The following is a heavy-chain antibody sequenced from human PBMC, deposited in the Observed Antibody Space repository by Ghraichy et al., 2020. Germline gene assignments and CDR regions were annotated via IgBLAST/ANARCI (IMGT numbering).Heavy chain of an antibody. Sequence: GGSLRLSCAASGFTFSSYSMNWVRQAPGKGLEWVSSISSSSSYIYYADSVKGRFTISRDNAKNSLYLQMNSLRAEDTAVYYCARDWGSGSHGDYWGQGTLVTVSS. D-gene: IGHD1-26*01. J-gene: IGHJ4*02. CDR3: ARDWGSGSHGDY. V-gene: IGHV3-21*01. CDR2: ISSSSSYI. CDR1: GFTFSSYS.